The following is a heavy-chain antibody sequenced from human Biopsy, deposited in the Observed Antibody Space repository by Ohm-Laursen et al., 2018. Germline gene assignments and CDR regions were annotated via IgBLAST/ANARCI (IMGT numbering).Heavy chain of an antibody. J-gene: IGHJ6*02. CDR3: AKDRYNYTPIGGFSMDV. CDR1: GFTFNNYG. Sequence: GSLRLSCTASGFTFNNYGMQWVRQAPGKGLEWVAFIIYDGSNTYYADSVKGRFTISRDNSRDTLYLQMSSLRAEDTAVYYCAKDRYNYTPIGGFSMDVWGQGTTVTVSS. D-gene: IGHD5-18*01. V-gene: IGHV3-30*02. CDR2: IIYDGSNT.